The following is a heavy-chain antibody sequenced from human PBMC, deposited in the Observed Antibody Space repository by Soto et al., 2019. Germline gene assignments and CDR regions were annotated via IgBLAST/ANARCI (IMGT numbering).Heavy chain of an antibody. CDR1: GGTFSSYA. CDR3: ASLGYCSSTSCYYYCGMDV. V-gene: IGHV1-69*13. CDR2: IIPIFGTA. Sequence: SVKVSCKASGGTFSSYAISWVRQAPGQGLEWMGGIIPIFGTANYAQKFQGRVTITADESTSTAYMELSSLRSEDTAVYYCASLGYCSSTSCYYYCGMDVWGQGTTVTVSS. J-gene: IGHJ6*02. D-gene: IGHD2-2*01.